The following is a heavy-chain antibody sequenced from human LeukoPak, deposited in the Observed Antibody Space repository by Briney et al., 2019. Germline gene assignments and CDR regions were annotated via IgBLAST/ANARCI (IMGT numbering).Heavy chain of an antibody. D-gene: IGHD1-7*01. V-gene: IGHV3-69-1*01. CDR3: AKSRTLNWNYDAFDI. CDR1: GFSFLGYS. CDR2: ITGNNAI. J-gene: IGHJ3*02. Sequence: PVGSPRLSCSASGFSFLGYSMNWVRQAPGKGLEWVSSITGNNAIYYADSMKGRITISRDNAKNSLYLQMNSLRIEDTAVYYCAKSRTLNWNYDAFDIWGQGTMVTVSS.